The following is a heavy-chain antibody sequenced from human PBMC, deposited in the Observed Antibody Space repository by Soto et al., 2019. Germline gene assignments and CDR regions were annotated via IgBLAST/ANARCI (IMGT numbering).Heavy chain of an antibody. J-gene: IGHJ4*02. CDR1: GFAFSSYG. D-gene: IGHD3-22*01. CDR3: ARTEMIADFDY. CDR2: IGSRSATI. V-gene: IGHV3-48*01. Sequence: PGGSLRLSCAASGFAFSSYGMNWVRQAPGKGLEWVSYIGSRSATIYYADSVKGRFTISRDNAKNSLYLQMNSLRAEDTAVYYCARTEMIADFDYWGQGTLVTVSS.